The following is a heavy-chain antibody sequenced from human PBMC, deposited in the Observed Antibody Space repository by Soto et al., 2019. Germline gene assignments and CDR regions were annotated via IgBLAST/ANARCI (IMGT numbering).Heavy chain of an antibody. CDR1: GGSISSYY. V-gene: IGHV4-4*07. CDR3: ARYHGSSSSYNWFDP. D-gene: IGHD6-6*01. Sequence: SETLSLTCTVSGGSISSYYWSWIRQPAGKGLEWIGRIYTSGSTNYNPSLKSRVTMSVDTSMNQFSLKLSSVTAADTAVYYCARYHGSSSSYNWFDPWGQGTLVTVSS. CDR2: IYTSGST. J-gene: IGHJ5*02.